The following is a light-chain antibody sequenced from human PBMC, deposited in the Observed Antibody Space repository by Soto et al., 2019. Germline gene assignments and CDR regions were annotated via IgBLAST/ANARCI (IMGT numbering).Light chain of an antibody. CDR2: DGS. J-gene: IGKJ1*01. Sequence: DIQMTQSPSTLSASVGDRVTITCRASQSINNWLAWYLQKPGKAPKLLIYDGSSLESGVPSRFSGRGSGTEFTLTISSLQPEDFATYYCQQSYSTPPTFGQGTKVDIK. V-gene: IGKV1-5*01. CDR1: QSINNW. CDR3: QQSYSTPPT.